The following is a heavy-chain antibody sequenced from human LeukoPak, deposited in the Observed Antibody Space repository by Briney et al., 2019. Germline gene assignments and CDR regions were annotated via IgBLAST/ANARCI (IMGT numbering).Heavy chain of an antibody. CDR1: GFTVSSNY. Sequence: GGSLRLSCAASGFTVSSNYMSWVRQAPGKVLEWVAVIWYDASNKYSAASVKGRFTISRDNSKNTLYLQMNSLRAEDTAVYYCARKSSSWIGMDVWGQGTTVTVSS. J-gene: IGHJ6*02. CDR2: IWYDASNK. CDR3: ARKSSSWIGMDV. D-gene: IGHD6-13*01. V-gene: IGHV3-33*08.